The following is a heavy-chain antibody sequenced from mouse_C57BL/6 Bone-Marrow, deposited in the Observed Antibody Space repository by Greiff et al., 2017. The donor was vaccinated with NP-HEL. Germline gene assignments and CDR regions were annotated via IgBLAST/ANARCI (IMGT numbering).Heavy chain of an antibody. V-gene: IGHV1-69*01. CDR1: GYTFTSYW. Sequence: QVQLQQSGAELVMPGASVKLSCKASGYTFTSYWMHWVKQRPGQGLEWIGELDPSASYTNYNQKFKGKSTLTVDKSSSTAYMQLSSLTAEDSAVYYCARKRYFDVWGTGTTVTVSS. CDR3: ARKRYFDV. J-gene: IGHJ1*03. CDR2: LDPSASYT.